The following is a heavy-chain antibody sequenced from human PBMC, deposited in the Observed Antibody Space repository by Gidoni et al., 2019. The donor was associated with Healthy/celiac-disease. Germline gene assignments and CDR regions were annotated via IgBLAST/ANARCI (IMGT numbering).Heavy chain of an antibody. Sequence: QVQLQQWGAGLLKPSETLSLTCAVYGGSFSCYYWSWIRQPPGKGLEWIGEINHSGSTNYNPSLKSRVTISVDTSKNQFSLKLSSVTAADTAVYYCARGRGVWGSYRWYFDYWGQGTLVTVSS. D-gene: IGHD3-16*02. J-gene: IGHJ4*02. CDR3: ARGRGVWGSYRWYFDY. V-gene: IGHV4-34*01. CDR2: INHSGST. CDR1: GGSFSCYY.